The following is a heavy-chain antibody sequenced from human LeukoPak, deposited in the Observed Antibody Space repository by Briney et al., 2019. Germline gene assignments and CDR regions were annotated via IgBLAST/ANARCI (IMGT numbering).Heavy chain of an antibody. J-gene: IGHJ4*02. CDR1: GFTFSSYA. Sequence: QPGGSLRLSCAASGFTFSSYAMHWVRQAPGKGLEWVAVISYDGSNKYYADSVKGRFTISRDNSKSTLYLQMNSLRAEDTAVYYCAREGRSLDYWGQGTLVTVSS. CDR3: AREGRSLDY. CDR2: ISYDGSNK. V-gene: IGHV3-30-3*01. D-gene: IGHD3-10*01.